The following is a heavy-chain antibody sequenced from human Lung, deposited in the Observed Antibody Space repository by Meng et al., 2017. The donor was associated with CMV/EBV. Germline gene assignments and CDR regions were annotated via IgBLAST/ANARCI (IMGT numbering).Heavy chain of an antibody. CDR3: ARFVGSSSNRDFFYYYSMDV. Sequence: ASVKVSCKASGYTFTSYYMHWVRQAPGQGVEWMGIINPSGGSTSYAQKFQGRVTMIRDTSTSTVYMELSSLRSEDTAVYYCARFVGSSSNRDFFYYYSMDVWGQGXTVAVSS. CDR2: INPSGGST. J-gene: IGHJ6*02. D-gene: IGHD6-6*01. CDR1: GYTFTSYY. V-gene: IGHV1-46*01.